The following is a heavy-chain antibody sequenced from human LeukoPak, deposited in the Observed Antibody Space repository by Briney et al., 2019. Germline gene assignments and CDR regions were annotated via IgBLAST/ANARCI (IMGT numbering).Heavy chain of an antibody. V-gene: IGHV3-74*01. CDR2: INIDGSST. D-gene: IGHD3-22*01. J-gene: IGHJ5*02. CDR3: AKDSRYYDSSGLNWFDP. Sequence: PGGSLRLSCAASGFTFSNYWMHWVRQAPGKGLVWVSRINIDGSSTNNADSVKGRFTISRDNAKNTLYLQMNSLRAEDTAVYYCAKDSRYYDSSGLNWFDPWGQGTLVTVSS. CDR1: GFTFSNYW.